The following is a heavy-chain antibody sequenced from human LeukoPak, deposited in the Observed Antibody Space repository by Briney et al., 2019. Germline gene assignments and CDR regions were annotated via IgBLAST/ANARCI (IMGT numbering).Heavy chain of an antibody. Sequence: SETLSLTCTVSGGSISSSSYYWSWIRQPPGKGLEWIGYIYYSGSTNYNPSLKSRVTISVDTSKNQFSLKLSSVTAADTAVYYCARDGGNISIDYWGQGTLVTVSS. CDR1: GGSISSSSYY. CDR2: IYYSGST. J-gene: IGHJ4*02. V-gene: IGHV4-61*01. D-gene: IGHD3-16*01. CDR3: ARDGGNISIDY.